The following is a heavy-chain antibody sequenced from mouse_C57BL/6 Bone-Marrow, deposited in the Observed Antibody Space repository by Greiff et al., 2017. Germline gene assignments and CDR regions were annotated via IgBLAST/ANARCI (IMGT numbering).Heavy chain of an antibody. J-gene: IGHJ2*01. CDR3: ARSWTAQATGYYFDY. V-gene: IGHV1-55*01. D-gene: IGHD3-2*02. CDR2: IYPGSGST. Sequence: QVQLQQPGAELVKPGASVKMSCKASGYTFTSYWITWVKQRPGQGLEWIGDIYPGSGSTNYNEKFKRKATLTVDTSSSPAYMQLSSLTSEDSAVYYCARSWTAQATGYYFDYWGQGTTLTVSS. CDR1: GYTFTSYW.